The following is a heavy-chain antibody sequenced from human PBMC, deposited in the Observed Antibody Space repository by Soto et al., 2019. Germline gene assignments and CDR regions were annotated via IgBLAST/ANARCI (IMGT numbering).Heavy chain of an antibody. D-gene: IGHD6-13*01. CDR2: ISAYNGNT. CDR1: GFTFTSSA. Sequence: ASVKVSCKASGFTFTSSAMQWVRQARGQRLEWIGWISAYNGNTNYAQKLQGRVTMTTDTSTSTAYMELRSLRSDDTAVYYCARTIAAAGSGYYYYYYMDVWGKGTTVTVSS. J-gene: IGHJ6*03. CDR3: ARTIAAAGSGYYYYYYMDV. V-gene: IGHV1-18*01.